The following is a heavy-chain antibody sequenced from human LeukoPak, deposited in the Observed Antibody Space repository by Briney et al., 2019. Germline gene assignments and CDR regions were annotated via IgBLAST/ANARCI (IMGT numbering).Heavy chain of an antibody. CDR1: GASINNNF. V-gene: IGHV4-59*08. Sequence: PSETLSLTCTVSGASINNNFWTWIRQPPGKGLEWIGYIYSSGSANYNPSLKSRVITSGDTSKNQISLNLTSVTAADTALYFCARHRDYYDSWGHGTLVTVSS. D-gene: IGHD3-22*01. CDR2: IYSSGSA. J-gene: IGHJ4*01. CDR3: ARHRDYYDS.